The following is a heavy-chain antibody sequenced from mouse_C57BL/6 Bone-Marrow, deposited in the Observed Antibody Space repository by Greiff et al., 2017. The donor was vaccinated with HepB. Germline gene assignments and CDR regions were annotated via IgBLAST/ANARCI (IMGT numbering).Heavy chain of an antibody. V-gene: IGHV14-4*01. D-gene: IGHD2-1*01. CDR2: IDPENGDT. CDR1: GFNIKDDY. Sequence: VQLKESGAELVRPGASVKLSCTASGFNIKDDYMHWVKQRPEQGLEWIGWIDPENGDTEYASKFQGKATITADTSSNTAYLQLSSLTSEDTAVYYCTNYGNYVPSDWGQGTTLTVSS. CDR3: TNYGNYVPSD. J-gene: IGHJ2*01.